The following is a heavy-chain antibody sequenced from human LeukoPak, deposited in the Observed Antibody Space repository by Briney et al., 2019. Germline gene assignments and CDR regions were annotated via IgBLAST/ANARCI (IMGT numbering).Heavy chain of an antibody. CDR3: ARSLTGYPVGLDY. J-gene: IGHJ4*02. D-gene: IGHD3-9*01. Sequence: ESGGSLRLSCAASGFTFSSYWMHWVRQAPGKGLVWVSRINSDGSSTSYADSVKGRFTISRDNSKNTLYLQMNSLRAEDTAVYYCARSLTGYPVGLDYWGQGTLVTVSS. V-gene: IGHV3-74*01. CDR1: GFTFSSYW. CDR2: INSDGSST.